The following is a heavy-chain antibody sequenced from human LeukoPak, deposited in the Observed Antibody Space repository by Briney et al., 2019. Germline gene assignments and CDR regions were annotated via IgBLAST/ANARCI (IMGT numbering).Heavy chain of an antibody. J-gene: IGHJ4*02. V-gene: IGHV3-21*04. CDR3: AKVARGGGLESDAYYFDY. CDR1: GFAFSSYS. Sequence: PGGSLRLSCAASGFAFSSYSMNWVRQAPGKGLEWVSSITGSSDYIYYADSVKGRFTISRDNAKNSLYLQMNSLRAEDTALYYCAKVARGGGLESDAYYFDYWGQGTLVTVSS. D-gene: IGHD3-16*01. CDR2: ITGSSDYI.